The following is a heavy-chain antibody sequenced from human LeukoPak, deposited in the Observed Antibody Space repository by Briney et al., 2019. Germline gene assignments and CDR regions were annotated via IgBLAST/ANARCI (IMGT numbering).Heavy chain of an antibody. CDR1: GGSFSGYY. Sequence: KPSETLSLTCAVYGGSFSGYYWSWIRQPPGKGLEWIGEINHSGSTNYNPSLKSRVTISVDTSKNQFSLKLSSVTAADTAVYYCARGDYNCSSTSCYPYYFDYWGQGTLVTVSS. CDR2: INHSGST. CDR3: ARGDYNCSSTSCYPYYFDY. V-gene: IGHV4-34*01. D-gene: IGHD2-2*01. J-gene: IGHJ4*02.